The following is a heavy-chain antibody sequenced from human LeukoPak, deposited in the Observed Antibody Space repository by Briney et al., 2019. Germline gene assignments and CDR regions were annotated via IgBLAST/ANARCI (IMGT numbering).Heavy chain of an antibody. CDR2: INPNSGGT. V-gene: IGHV1-2*02. D-gene: IGHD2-15*01. Sequence: ASVKVSCKASGYTFTSYDINWVRQATGQGLEWMGWINPNSGGTNYAQKFQGRVTMTRDTSISTAYMELSRLRSDDTAVYYCARDGRYCIGGSCWFDPWGQGTLVTVSS. CDR3: ARDGRYCIGGSCWFDP. CDR1: GYTFTSYD. J-gene: IGHJ5*02.